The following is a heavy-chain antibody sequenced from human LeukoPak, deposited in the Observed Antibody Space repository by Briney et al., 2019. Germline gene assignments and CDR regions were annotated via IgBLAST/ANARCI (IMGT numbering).Heavy chain of an antibody. J-gene: IGHJ3*02. CDR3: ARDEVGGGYSAAFDI. CDR1: GFTFDDYG. V-gene: IGHV3-20*04. Sequence: GGSLRLSCAASGFTFDDYGMSWVRQAPGKGLEWVSGINWNGGSTGYADSVKGRLTISRDNAKNSLYLQMNSLRAEDTALYYCARDEVGGGYSAAFDIWGQGTMVTVSS. D-gene: IGHD1-26*01. CDR2: INWNGGST.